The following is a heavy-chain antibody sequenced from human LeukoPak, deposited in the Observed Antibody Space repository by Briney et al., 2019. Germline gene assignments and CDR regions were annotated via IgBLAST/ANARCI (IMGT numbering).Heavy chain of an antibody. CDR2: ISSSGSTI. V-gene: IGHV3-11*04. J-gene: IGHJ4*02. D-gene: IGHD3-10*01. Sequence: LSLTCAVYGGSFSGYYWSWIRQAPGKGLEWVSYISSSGSTIYYADSVKGRFTISRDNAKNSLYLQMNSLRAEDTAVYYCAKEPRPFTMVRGVLDYWGQGTLVTVSS. CDR1: GGSFSGYY. CDR3: AKEPRPFTMVRGVLDY.